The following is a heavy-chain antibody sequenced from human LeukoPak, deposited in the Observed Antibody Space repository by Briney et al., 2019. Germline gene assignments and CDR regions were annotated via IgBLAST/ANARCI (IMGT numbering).Heavy chain of an antibody. CDR1: GGSISSGGYS. V-gene: IGHV4-30-2*01. D-gene: IGHD3-3*01. Sequence: PSQTLSLTCAVSGGSISSGGYSWSWIRQPPGKGLEWIGYIYHSGSTYYNPSLRSRVTISVDRSKNQFSLKLSSVTAADTAVYYCTSAGSITIFGAEDYWGQGTLVTVSS. CDR2: IYHSGST. CDR3: TSAGSITIFGAEDY. J-gene: IGHJ4*02.